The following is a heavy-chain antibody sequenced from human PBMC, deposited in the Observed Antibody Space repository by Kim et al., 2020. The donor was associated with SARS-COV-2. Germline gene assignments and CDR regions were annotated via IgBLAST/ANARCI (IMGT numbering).Heavy chain of an antibody. CDR1: GFTFSDYY. CDR2: ISSSGSTI. Sequence: GVSLRLSCAASGFTFSDYYMSWIRQAPGKGLEWVSYISSSGSTIYYADSVKGRFTISRDNAKNSLYLQMNSLRAEDTAVYYCARGSKDDDFYYFDYWGQGTLVTVSS. CDR3: ARGSKDDDFYYFDY. J-gene: IGHJ4*02. D-gene: IGHD3-3*01. V-gene: IGHV3-11*01.